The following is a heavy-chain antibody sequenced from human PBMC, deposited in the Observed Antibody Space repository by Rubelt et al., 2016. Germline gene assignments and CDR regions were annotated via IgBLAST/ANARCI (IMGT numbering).Heavy chain of an antibody. Sequence: QVQLQQWGAGLLKPSETLSLTCAVYGGSFSGYYWSWIRQPPGKGLEWIGEINHSGSTNYNPSLKSRVTISVDTSKNQFSLKLSSVTAADTAVYYCARKPRTAISAFDIWGQGTMVTVSS. CDR2: INHSGST. CDR1: GGSFSGYY. V-gene: IGHV4-34*01. CDR3: ARKPRTAISAFDI. J-gene: IGHJ3*02. D-gene: IGHD2-21*02.